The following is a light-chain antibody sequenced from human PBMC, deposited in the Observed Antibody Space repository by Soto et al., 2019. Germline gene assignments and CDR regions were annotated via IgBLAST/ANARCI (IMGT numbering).Light chain of an antibody. Sequence: DIQMTQSPSTLSASVGDRVTITCRASQSISSWLAWYQQKPGKAPKLLIYDASNLESGVPSRFRGSGSGTEFTLTISSLQPDDFATYYCQQSYSSLGYSFGQGTKVDIK. CDR1: QSISSW. J-gene: IGKJ2*03. CDR3: QQSYSSLGYS. V-gene: IGKV1-5*01. CDR2: DAS.